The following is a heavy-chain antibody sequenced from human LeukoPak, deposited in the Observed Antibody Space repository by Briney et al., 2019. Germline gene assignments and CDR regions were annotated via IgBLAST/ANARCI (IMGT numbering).Heavy chain of an antibody. Sequence: SETLSLTCTVSGGSISSYYWSWIRQPPGKGLEWIGYISYSGSTNYNPSLKSRVTISVDTSKNQSSLKLSSVTAADTAVYYCAREDCSGGSCYTKYTNHAFDIWGQGTMVTVSS. CDR2: ISYSGST. CDR3: AREDCSGGSCYTKYTNHAFDI. V-gene: IGHV4-59*01. J-gene: IGHJ3*02. CDR1: GGSISSYY. D-gene: IGHD2-15*01.